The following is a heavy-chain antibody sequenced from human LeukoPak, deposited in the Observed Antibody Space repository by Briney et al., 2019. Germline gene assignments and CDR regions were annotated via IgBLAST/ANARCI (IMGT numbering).Heavy chain of an antibody. CDR1: GFTFTSNT. J-gene: IGHJ4*02. Sequence: PGGSLRLSCAASGFTFTSNTVNWVRQAPGKGLEWVSYISPIGNTLYYADSVKGRFTISRDNAKNSVYLQMNSLRDEDTAVYYCSTNGGYWGQGTLVTVSS. CDR3: STNGGY. V-gene: IGHV3-48*02. D-gene: IGHD2-8*01. CDR2: ISPIGNTL.